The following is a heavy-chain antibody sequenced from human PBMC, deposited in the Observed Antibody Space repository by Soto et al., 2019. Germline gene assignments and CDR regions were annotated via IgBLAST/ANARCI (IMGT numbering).Heavy chain of an antibody. CDR2: ISGSGGST. Sequence: LGGSLRLSCAASGFTFSSYAMSWVRQAPGKGLEWVSAISGSGGSTYYADSVKGRFTISRDNSKNTLYLQMNSLRAEDTAVYYCAKDHDYYDSSGYYHWFDPWGQGTLVTVSS. J-gene: IGHJ5*02. CDR1: GFTFSSYA. D-gene: IGHD3-22*01. V-gene: IGHV3-23*01. CDR3: AKDHDYYDSSGYYHWFDP.